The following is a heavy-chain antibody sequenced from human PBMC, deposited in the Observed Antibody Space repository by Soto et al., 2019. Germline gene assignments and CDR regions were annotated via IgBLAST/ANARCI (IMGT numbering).Heavy chain of an antibody. J-gene: IGHJ4*02. D-gene: IGHD1-26*01. V-gene: IGHV3-30*18. CDR2: ISYDGSNK. CDR1: GFTFSSYG. Sequence: GGSLRLSCAASGFTFSSYGMHWVRQAPGKGLDWVAVISYDGSNKYYADSVKGRFTISRDNSKNTLYLQMNSLRAEDTAVYYCAKKPTTGHNDYYFDYWGQGTLVTVSS. CDR3: AKKPTTGHNDYYFDY.